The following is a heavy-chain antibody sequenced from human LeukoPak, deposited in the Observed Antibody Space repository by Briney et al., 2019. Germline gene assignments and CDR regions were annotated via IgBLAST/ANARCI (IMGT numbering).Heavy chain of an antibody. V-gene: IGHV1-24*01. CDR2: FDPEDGET. Sequence: ASVKVSCKVSGYTLTELSTHWVRQAPGKGLEWMGGFDPEDGETIYAQKFQGRVTMTEDTSTDTAYMELSSLRSEDTAVYYCATSFTGDYGDYGNHFDYWGQGTLVTVSS. CDR3: ATSFTGDYGDYGNHFDY. J-gene: IGHJ4*02. D-gene: IGHD4-17*01. CDR1: GYTLTELS.